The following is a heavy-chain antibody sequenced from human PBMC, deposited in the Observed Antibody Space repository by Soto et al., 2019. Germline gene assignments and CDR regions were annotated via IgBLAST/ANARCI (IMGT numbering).Heavy chain of an antibody. Sequence: PGGSLRLSCAASGFTFSSYAMHWVRQAPGKGLEWVAVISYDGSNKYYADSVKGRFTISRDNSKNTLYLQMNSLRAEDTAVYYCARPSTGSYGKFPYYYYGMDVWGQGTTVTVSS. J-gene: IGHJ6*02. CDR1: GFTFSSYA. CDR3: ARPSTGSYGKFPYYYYGMDV. V-gene: IGHV3-30-3*01. CDR2: ISYDGSNK. D-gene: IGHD5-18*01.